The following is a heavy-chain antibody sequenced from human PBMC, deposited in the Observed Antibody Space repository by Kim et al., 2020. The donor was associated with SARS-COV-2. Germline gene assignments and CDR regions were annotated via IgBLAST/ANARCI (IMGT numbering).Heavy chain of an antibody. CDR2: YPVGST. J-gene: IGHJ4*02. CDR3: ASALGH. D-gene: IGHD3-16*02. V-gene: IGHV4-4*07. Sequence: YPVGSTNYNPSLQSRVTMSVDMSKNQFSRELGSVTAADTAVYYCASALGHWGQGTLVTVSS.